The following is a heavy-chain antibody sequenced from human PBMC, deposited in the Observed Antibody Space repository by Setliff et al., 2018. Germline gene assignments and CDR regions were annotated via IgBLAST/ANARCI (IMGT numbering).Heavy chain of an antibody. CDR2: IIPIFGTT. CDR1: GGTFKNYD. V-gene: IGHV1-69*05. CDR3: AREGVDSRSSTDYRYYMDV. Sequence: SVKVSCKASGGTFKNYDISWVRQAPGQGLEWMGGIIPIFGTTNYAQKFQGRATIITDESTSTAYMELSSLRSEDTAVYYCAREGVDSRSSTDYRYYMDVWGKGTTVTVSS. J-gene: IGHJ6*03. D-gene: IGHD6-6*01.